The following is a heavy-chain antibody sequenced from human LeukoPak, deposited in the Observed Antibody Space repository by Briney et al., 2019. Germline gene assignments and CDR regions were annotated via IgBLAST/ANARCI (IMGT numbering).Heavy chain of an antibody. D-gene: IGHD5-18*01. CDR1: GFTFSNYA. V-gene: IGHV3-30-3*01. CDR2: ISYDGSNK. Sequence: PGRSLRLSCAASGFTFSNYAIHRVRQAPGKGLEWVAVISYDGSNKYYADSVKGRFTISRDNSKNALYLQMNSLRAEDTAVYYCARARVDIAMFTWLNWYFDLWGRGTLVTVSS. CDR3: ARARVDIAMFTWLNWYFDL. J-gene: IGHJ2*01.